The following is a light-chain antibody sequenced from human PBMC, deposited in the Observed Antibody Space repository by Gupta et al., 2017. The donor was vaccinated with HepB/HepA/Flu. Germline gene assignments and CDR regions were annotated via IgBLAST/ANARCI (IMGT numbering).Light chain of an antibody. V-gene: IGLV2-14*03. CDR3: SSYTSSSTRV. CDR1: SSDGGGYNY. Sequence: QSALTQPASVSGSPGQSITISCTGTSSDGGGYNYVSWYQQHPGKAPKLMIYDVSNRPAGVSNRFAGSKSGNTASRTIAGLQAEDEADYYCSSYTSSSTRVFGTGTKVTVL. J-gene: IGLJ1*01. CDR2: DVS.